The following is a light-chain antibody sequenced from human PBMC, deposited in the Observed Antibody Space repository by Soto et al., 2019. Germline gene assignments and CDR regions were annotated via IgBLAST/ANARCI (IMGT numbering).Light chain of an antibody. Sequence: QSVLTQPPSVSGAPGQRVTISCIGGSSNIGAGYEVHWYQQLPGTVPKLLIYRNTYRPSGVPARFSGSKSGNTASLTVSGLQAEDESDYYCSSYSGSNTVLFGGGTKLTVL. J-gene: IGLJ2*01. CDR1: SSNIGAGYE. CDR2: RNT. V-gene: IGLV1-40*01. CDR3: SSYSGSNTVL.